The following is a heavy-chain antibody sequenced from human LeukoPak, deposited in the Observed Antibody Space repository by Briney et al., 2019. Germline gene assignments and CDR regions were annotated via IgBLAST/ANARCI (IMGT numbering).Heavy chain of an antibody. D-gene: IGHD3-10*02. CDR1: GGSISSRSYY. J-gene: IGHJ5*02. Sequence: PSETLSLTCTVSGGSISSRSYYWGWLRQPPGKGLEWIASIFYSGSTYRNPSLKSRVTISVDTSKSQFSLKLSSVTAADTAVYFCARHPLKAYVSDWFDPWGQGTLVTVSS. CDR3: ARHPLKAYVSDWFDP. V-gene: IGHV4-39*01. CDR2: IFYSGST.